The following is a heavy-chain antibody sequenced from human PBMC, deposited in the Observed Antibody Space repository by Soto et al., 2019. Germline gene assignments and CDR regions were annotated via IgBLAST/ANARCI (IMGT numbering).Heavy chain of an antibody. Sequence: PGWSLRLSCAASGFTFSSYAMSWVRQAPGKGLEWVSAISDSGDKTYYADSVKGRFTVSRDNSKDTLYLQMNSLRAEDTAVYFCAKDPNDYDSSAYYVDYWGRGTLVTVSS. J-gene: IGHJ4*02. V-gene: IGHV3-23*01. CDR3: AKDPNDYDSSAYYVDY. CDR2: ISDSGDKT. D-gene: IGHD3-22*01. CDR1: GFTFSSYA.